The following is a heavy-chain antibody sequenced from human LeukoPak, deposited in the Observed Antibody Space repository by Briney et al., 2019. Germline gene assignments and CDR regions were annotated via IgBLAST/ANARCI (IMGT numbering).Heavy chain of an antibody. J-gene: IGHJ4*02. Sequence: PSETLSLTCGVYGGSFSGYYWSWIRQPPGKGLEWIGEINHSGSTNYNPSLKSRVTISVDTSKNQFSLKLSSVTAADTAVFYCARELPDCTNGVCYTSYFDYWGQGTLVTVSS. V-gene: IGHV4-34*01. D-gene: IGHD2-8*01. CDR3: ARELPDCTNGVCYTSYFDY. CDR2: INHSGST. CDR1: GGSFSGYY.